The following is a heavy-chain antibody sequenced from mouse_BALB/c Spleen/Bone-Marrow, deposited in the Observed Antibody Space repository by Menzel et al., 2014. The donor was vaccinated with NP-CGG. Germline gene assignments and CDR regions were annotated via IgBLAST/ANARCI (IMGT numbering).Heavy chain of an antibody. CDR1: GYTFTSYW. Sequence: LVESGAELAKPGASVKMSCKASGYTFTSYWMHWVKQRPGQGLEWIGYINPSTGYTEYNQKFKDRATLTADKSSSTAYMQLSSLTSGDSAVHYCARSRDGYDSFAYWGQGTLVTVSA. V-gene: IGHV1-7*01. CDR3: ARSRDGYDSFAY. D-gene: IGHD2-2*01. CDR2: INPSTGYT. J-gene: IGHJ3*01.